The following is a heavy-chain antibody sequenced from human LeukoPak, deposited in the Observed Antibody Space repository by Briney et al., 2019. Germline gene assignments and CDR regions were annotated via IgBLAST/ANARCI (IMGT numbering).Heavy chain of an antibody. CDR3: AKGSYYDSSGYTPIGY. V-gene: IGHV3-23*01. CDR1: GFTFSSYA. J-gene: IGHJ4*02. Sequence: GGSLRLSCAASGFTFSSYAMSWVRQAPGKGLEWVSAISGSGGSTYYADSVKGRFTISRDNSKNTLYLQMNSLRAEDTAVYYCAKGSYYDSSGYTPIGYWGQGALVTVSS. D-gene: IGHD3-22*01. CDR2: ISGSGGST.